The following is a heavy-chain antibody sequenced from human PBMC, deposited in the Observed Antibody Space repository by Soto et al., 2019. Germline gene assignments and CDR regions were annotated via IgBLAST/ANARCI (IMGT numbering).Heavy chain of an antibody. D-gene: IGHD3-22*01. CDR1: GDSITSGGYS. Sequence: QVQLQESGSGLVKPSETLSLTCSVSGDSITSGGYSWSWIRQPPRRGLEWIGYIYHTGSASYSPSLKGQVTISVDKSKNPFDLSLNSVTAAHTAIYYCARAHYGTSGYYVDSWGQGSLFHVSS. CDR2: IYHTGSA. J-gene: IGHJ4*02. V-gene: IGHV4-30-2*01. CDR3: ARAHYGTSGYYVDS.